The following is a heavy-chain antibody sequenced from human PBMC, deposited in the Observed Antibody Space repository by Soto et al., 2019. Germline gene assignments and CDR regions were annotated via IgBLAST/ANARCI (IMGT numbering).Heavy chain of an antibody. V-gene: IGHV4-30-2*03. Sequence: PSETLSLTCAVSGGSISSGGDAWSWIRQPPGKGLEWIGCIYHSGSTYYNPSLKSRVTVSVDTSKNQFSLKLSSVTAADTAVYYCARHPSDFWFDPWGQGTLVTVSS. CDR2: IYHSGST. D-gene: IGHD2-21*02. CDR3: ARHPSDFWFDP. J-gene: IGHJ5*02. CDR1: GGSISSGGDA.